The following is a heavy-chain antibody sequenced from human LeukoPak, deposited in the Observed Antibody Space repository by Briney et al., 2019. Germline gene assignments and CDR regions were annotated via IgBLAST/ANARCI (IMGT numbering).Heavy chain of an antibody. D-gene: IGHD3-3*01. CDR3: AGSYYDFWSGYSDY. J-gene: IGHJ4*02. V-gene: IGHV3-20*04. CDR2: INWNGGST. CDR1: GFTFDDYG. Sequence: PGGSLRLSCAASGFTFDDYGMTWVRQAPGKGLEWVSGINWNGGSTGYADSVKGRFTISRDNAKNSLYLQMNSLRAEDTAVYYCAGSYYDFWSGYSDYWGQGTLVTVSS.